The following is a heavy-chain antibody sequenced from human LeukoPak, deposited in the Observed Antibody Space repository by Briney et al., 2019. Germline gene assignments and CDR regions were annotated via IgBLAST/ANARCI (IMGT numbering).Heavy chain of an antibody. Sequence: TGRSLRLSCAASGFTFSSYGMHWVRQAPGKGLEWVAVISYDGSNKYYADSVKGRFTISRDNSKNTPYLQMNSLRAEDTAVYYCAKGEVISFSLWGQGTLATVSS. D-gene: IGHD3-22*01. CDR3: AKGEVISFSL. J-gene: IGHJ4*02. CDR1: GFTFSSYG. CDR2: ISYDGSNK. V-gene: IGHV3-30*18.